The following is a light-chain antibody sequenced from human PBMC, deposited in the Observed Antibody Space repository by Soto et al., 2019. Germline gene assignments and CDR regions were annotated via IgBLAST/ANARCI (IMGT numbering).Light chain of an antibody. CDR3: QQRSNWSIT. CDR1: QSVSSN. CDR2: GAS. J-gene: IGKJ5*01. V-gene: IGKV3-11*01. Sequence: EIVMTQSPATLSVSPGERATLSCRASQSVSSNLAWYQQKPGQAPSLLIYGASTRATGIPARFSGSGSGTDFTLTISSLEPEDFAVYYCQQRSNWSITFGQGTRLEI.